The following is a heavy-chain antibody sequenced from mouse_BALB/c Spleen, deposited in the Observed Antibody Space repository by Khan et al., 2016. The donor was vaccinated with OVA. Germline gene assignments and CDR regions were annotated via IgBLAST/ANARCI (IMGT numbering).Heavy chain of an antibody. V-gene: IGHV2-9*02. Sequence: VELVESGPGLVAPSQSLSITCIVTGFSLTSYAIHWIRQPPGKGLEWLGVIWAGGSTNYNSALMSRLSISKDNSKSQVFLKMNSLQTHDTAMYYCARNREPDYFDYWGQGTTLTVSS. CDR2: IWAGGST. J-gene: IGHJ2*01. CDR1: GFSLTSYA. CDR3: ARNREPDYFDY.